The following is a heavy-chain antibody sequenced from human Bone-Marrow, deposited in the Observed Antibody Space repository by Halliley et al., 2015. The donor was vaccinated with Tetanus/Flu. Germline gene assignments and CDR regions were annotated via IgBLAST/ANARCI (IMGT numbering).Heavy chain of an antibody. V-gene: IGHV4-34*01. J-gene: IGHJ6*02. Sequence: TLSLTCAVYGESFSGYYWNWIRQPPGKGLEWIGEINHSGSTNHNPSLKSRVTISVDTSKNQISLNLTSVTAADTAVYYCARAVWQRLPPSHYYYAMAVWGRGTTVTVSS. CDR1: GESFSGYY. CDR3: ARAVWQRLPPSHYYYAMAV. CDR2: INHSGST. D-gene: IGHD5-12*01.